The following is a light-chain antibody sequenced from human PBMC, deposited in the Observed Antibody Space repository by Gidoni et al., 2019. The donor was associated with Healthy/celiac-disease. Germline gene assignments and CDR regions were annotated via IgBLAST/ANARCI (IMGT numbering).Light chain of an antibody. J-gene: IGKJ4*01. V-gene: IGKV1-39*01. CDR3: QQSYSTPLT. CDR1: QSISSY. Sequence: DIQMTHSPSSLSASVGDRVTITCRASQSISSYLYWYQQKPGKAPKLLIYAASSLQSGVPSRFSGSGSGTDFTLTISSLQPEDFATYYCQQSYSTPLTFGGGTKVEIK. CDR2: AAS.